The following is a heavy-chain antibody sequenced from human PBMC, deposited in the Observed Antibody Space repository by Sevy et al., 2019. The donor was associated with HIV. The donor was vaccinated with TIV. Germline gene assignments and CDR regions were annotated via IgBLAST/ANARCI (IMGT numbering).Heavy chain of an antibody. Sequence: SETLSLTCTVSDGSMASYYWSWVRHSPGKGLEWIGTIYYSGRTNYNRSLKSRVTISVDTSKDQFSLRLNSVTAADTAVYYCARDSFCSGGICHMFFDHWGQGILVTVSS. CDR3: ARDSFCSGGICHMFFDH. V-gene: IGHV4-59*13. J-gene: IGHJ4*02. CDR2: IYYSGRT. CDR1: DGSMASYY. D-gene: IGHD2-15*01.